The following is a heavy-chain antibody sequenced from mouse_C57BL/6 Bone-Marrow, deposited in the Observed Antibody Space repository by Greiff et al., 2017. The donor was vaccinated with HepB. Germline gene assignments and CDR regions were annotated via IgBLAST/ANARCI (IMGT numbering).Heavy chain of an antibody. D-gene: IGHD1-1*01. J-gene: IGHJ3*01. Sequence: VQLQQSGAELVMPGASVKLSCKASGYTFTSYWMHWVKQRPGQGLEWIGEIDPSDSYTNYNQKFKGKSTLTVDKSSSTAYMQLSSLTSEDSAVYYCARAYGSSPFAYGGQGTLVTVSA. V-gene: IGHV1-69*01. CDR2: IDPSDSYT. CDR1: GYTFTSYW. CDR3: ARAYGSSPFAY.